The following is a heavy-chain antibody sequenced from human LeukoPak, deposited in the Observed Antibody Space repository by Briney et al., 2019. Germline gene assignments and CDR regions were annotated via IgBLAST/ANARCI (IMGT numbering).Heavy chain of an antibody. CDR3: VWWRNSGSYYGEYFQH. J-gene: IGHJ1*01. CDR1: GFTFSAYA. D-gene: IGHD1-26*01. CDR2: TRNKANSYTT. V-gene: IGHV3-72*01. Sequence: PGGSLRLSCAASGFTFSAYAMSWVRQAPGKGLEWVGRTRNKANSYTTEYAASVKGRFTISRDDSKNSLYLQMNSLKTEDTAVYYCVWWRNSGSYYGEYFQHWGQGTLVTVSS.